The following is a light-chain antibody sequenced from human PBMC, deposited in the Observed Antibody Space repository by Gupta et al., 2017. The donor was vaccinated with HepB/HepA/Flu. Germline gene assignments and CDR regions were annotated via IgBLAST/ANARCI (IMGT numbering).Light chain of an antibody. V-gene: IGKV3-20*01. CDR3: QQYDTSPYT. CDR1: QSINVNF. CDR2: ATS. J-gene: IGKJ1*01. Sequence: PGERATPSCRASQSINVNFLVWYQQKPGLAPRLLFYATSRATDIPDRFSGSGSGTDFTLTIDRLEPEDVAVYYCQQYDTSPYTFGQGTKVEIK.